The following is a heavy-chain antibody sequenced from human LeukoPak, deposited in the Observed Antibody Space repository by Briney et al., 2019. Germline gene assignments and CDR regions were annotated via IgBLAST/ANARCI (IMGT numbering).Heavy chain of an antibody. CDR1: GGSISSYY. CDR3: ARRGGSYNFDY. Sequence: PSETLSLTCTVSGGSISSYYWNWIRQPPGKGLEWIGYVYYSGTTNYNPSLKSRVTISVDTSKSQFSLKLSSVTAADTAVYYCARRGGSYNFDYWGQGTLVTVSS. CDR2: VYYSGTT. J-gene: IGHJ4*02. V-gene: IGHV4-59*08. D-gene: IGHD1-26*01.